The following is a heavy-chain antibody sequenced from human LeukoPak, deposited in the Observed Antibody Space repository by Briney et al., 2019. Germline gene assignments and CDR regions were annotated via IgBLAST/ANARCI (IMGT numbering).Heavy chain of an antibody. J-gene: IGHJ4*02. D-gene: IGHD4-17*01. CDR2: ISSSSSTI. CDR1: GFTFSSYS. CDR3: ARNDYGDYEGAFDY. V-gene: IGHV3-48*04. Sequence: HPGGSLRLSCAASGFTFSSYSMNWVRQAPGKGLEWVSYISSSSSTIYYADSVKGRFTISRDNAKNSLYLQMNSLRAEDTAVYYCARNDYGDYEGAFDYWGQGTLVTVSS.